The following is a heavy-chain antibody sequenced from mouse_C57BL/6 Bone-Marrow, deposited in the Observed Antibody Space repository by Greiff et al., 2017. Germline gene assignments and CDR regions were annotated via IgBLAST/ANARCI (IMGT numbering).Heavy chain of an antibody. CDR3: ARFPIFRYDGYLDY. V-gene: IGHV1-9*01. J-gene: IGHJ2*01. CDR1: GYTFTGYW. D-gene: IGHD2-3*01. CDR2: ILPGSGST. Sequence: VQLQQSGAELMKPGASVKLSCKATGYTFTGYWIEWVKQRPGHGLEWIGEILPGSGSTNYNEKFKGKATFTADTSSNTAYMQLSSLSTEDAAIYYCARFPIFRYDGYLDYWGQGTTLTVSS.